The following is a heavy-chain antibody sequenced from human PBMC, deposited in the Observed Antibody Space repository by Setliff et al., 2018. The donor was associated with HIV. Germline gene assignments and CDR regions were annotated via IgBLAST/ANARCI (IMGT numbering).Heavy chain of an antibody. D-gene: IGHD2-8*01. CDR3: AKYAYSEEVGVSWFDP. Sequence: TLSLTCAVYGGSFSGYYWSWIRQPPGKGLEWIGEINHSGSTNYNPSLKSRVTISVDTSKNQLYLKLSSVTAADTAVYYCAKYAYSEEVGVSWFDPWGPGILVTVSS. J-gene: IGHJ5*02. V-gene: IGHV4-34*10. CDR1: GGSFSGYY. CDR2: INHSGST.